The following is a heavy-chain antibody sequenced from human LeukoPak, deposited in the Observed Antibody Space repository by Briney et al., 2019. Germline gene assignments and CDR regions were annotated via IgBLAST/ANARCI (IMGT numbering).Heavy chain of an antibody. CDR2: IWYDGSIK. V-gene: IGHV3-30-3*01. CDR1: GLTFSTYA. D-gene: IGHD6-19*01. Sequence: GRSLRLSCAASGLTFSTYAFHWVRQAPGKGLEWVAVIWYDGSIKYYADSVKGRFTISRDNSKNTLYLQMNSLRGEDTAVYYCARDRGPGGLAGTYYWGQGTLVTVSS. J-gene: IGHJ4*02. CDR3: ARDRGPGGLAGTYY.